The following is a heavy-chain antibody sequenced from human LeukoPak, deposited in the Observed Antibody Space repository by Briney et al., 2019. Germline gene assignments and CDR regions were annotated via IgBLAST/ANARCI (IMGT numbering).Heavy chain of an antibody. J-gene: IGHJ4*02. Sequence: ASVKVSCKASGYTFTSYDINWVRQATGQGLEWMGWMNPNSGNTGYAQKFQGRVTMTRNTSISIAYMELSSLRSEDTAVYYCARAHRYSSSWYLAGIYYFDYWGQGTLVTVSS. CDR2: MNPNSGNT. CDR1: GYTFTSYD. D-gene: IGHD6-13*01. CDR3: ARAHRYSSSWYLAGIYYFDY. V-gene: IGHV1-8*01.